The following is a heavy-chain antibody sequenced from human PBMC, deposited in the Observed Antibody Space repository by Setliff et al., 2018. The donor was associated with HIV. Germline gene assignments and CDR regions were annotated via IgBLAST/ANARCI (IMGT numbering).Heavy chain of an antibody. Sequence: GGSLRLSCAASGFTFRSFGMHWVRQAPGKGLEWVAVIWYDGTNKNYADSVKGRFTISRDNSKNTVYLQMNRLRREDTGVYYCAKADDGAAAGPAPWGQGTLVTVSS. CDR1: GFTFRSFG. D-gene: IGHD6-13*01. J-gene: IGHJ5*02. CDR2: IWYDGTNK. CDR3: AKADDGAAAGPAP. V-gene: IGHV3-30*02.